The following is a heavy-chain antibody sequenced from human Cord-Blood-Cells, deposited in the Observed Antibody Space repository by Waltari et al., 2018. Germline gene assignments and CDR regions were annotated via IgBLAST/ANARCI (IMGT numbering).Heavy chain of an antibody. V-gene: IGHV1-69*12. CDR3: AREYEYSSSYYYYGMDV. Sequence: QVQLVQSGAEVKKPGSSVKVSCKASGGTFSSYAISWVRQAPGQGLEWMGGIIPIFGTANNAQKFQGRVRITADESTSTAYMELSSLRSEDTAVYYCAREYEYSSSYYYYGMDVWGQGTTVTVSS. CDR1: GGTFSSYA. J-gene: IGHJ6*02. CDR2: IIPIFGTA. D-gene: IGHD6-6*01.